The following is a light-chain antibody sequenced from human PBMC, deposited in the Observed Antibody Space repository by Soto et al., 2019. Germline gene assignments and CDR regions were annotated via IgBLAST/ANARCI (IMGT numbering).Light chain of an antibody. J-gene: IGLJ2*01. CDR2: EGS. Sequence: QSALTQPASVSGSPGQSITISCTGTSSDVGSYNLVSWYQQHPGKAPKLMIYEGSKRPSGVSNRFSGSTSGNTASLTISGLQAEDEADYYCCSYAGRSPVFGGGTKLTVL. V-gene: IGLV2-23*01. CDR3: CSYAGRSPV. CDR1: SSDVGSYNL.